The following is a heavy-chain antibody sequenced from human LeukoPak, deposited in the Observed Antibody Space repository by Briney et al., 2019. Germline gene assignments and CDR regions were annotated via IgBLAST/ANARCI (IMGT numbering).Heavy chain of an antibody. CDR1: GSTFSSYA. V-gene: IGHV3-23*01. Sequence: PGGSLRLSCAVPGSTFSSYAMCWVRQALRRGLGRVSAISGSGDSTSYADSVKGRFSVSRDNSKNTLYLQMNSLRAEDTALYYCARNISGGWYVDYWGQGTLVTVSS. D-gene: IGHD6-19*01. CDR2: ISGSGDST. J-gene: IGHJ4*02. CDR3: ARNISGGWYVDY.